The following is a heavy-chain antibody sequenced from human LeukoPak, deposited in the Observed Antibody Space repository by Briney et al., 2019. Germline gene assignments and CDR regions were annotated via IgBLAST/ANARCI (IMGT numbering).Heavy chain of an antibody. CDR1: GFTVSSNY. J-gene: IGHJ4*02. Sequence: PGGSLRLSCAAPGFTVSSNYMSWVRQAPGKGLEWVSVIYSGGSTYYADSVKGRFTISRDNSKNTLYLQMNSLRAEDTAVYYRARAAYYYDSSGHWGQGTLVTVSS. CDR2: IYSGGST. V-gene: IGHV3-66*01. D-gene: IGHD3-22*01. CDR3: ARAAYYYDSSGH.